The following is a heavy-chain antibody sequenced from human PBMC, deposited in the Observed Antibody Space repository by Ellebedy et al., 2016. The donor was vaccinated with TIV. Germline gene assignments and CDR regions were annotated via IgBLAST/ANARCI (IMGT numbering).Heavy chain of an antibody. Sequence: ASVKVSCKASGYIFSIYGISWVRQAPGQGLEWMGWISAHNGNTNFAQKFQGRVTMTTDTSTSTAYMELRSLRSDDTAVFYCARDASYGAGSYWGAFDIWGQGTMVTVSS. CDR3: ARDASYGAGSYWGAFDI. CDR2: ISAHNGNT. J-gene: IGHJ3*02. V-gene: IGHV1-18*04. D-gene: IGHD3-10*01. CDR1: GYIFSIYG.